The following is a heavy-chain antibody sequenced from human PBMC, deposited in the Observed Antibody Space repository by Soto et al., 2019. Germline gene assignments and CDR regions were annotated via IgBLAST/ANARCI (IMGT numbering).Heavy chain of an antibody. CDR3: ARVHDSSGYSTPYFDY. CDR2: IYYSGST. V-gene: IGHV4-59*01. D-gene: IGHD3-22*01. Sequence: SETLSLTCTVSGGSISSYYWSWIRQPPGKGLEWIGYIYYSGSTNYNPSLKSRVTISVDTSKNQFSLKLSSVTAADTAVYYCARVHDSSGYSTPYFDYWGQGTLVTVSS. CDR1: GGSISSYY. J-gene: IGHJ4*02.